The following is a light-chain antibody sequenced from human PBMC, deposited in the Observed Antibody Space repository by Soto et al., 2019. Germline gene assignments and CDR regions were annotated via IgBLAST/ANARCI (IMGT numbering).Light chain of an antibody. J-gene: IGLJ3*02. V-gene: IGLV2-14*01. CDR1: SSDVGGYNY. Sequence: QLVLTQPASVSGSPGQSITISCTGTSSDVGGYNYVSWYQHHPGKAPKLIIYEVSNRPSGVSNRFSGSKSGNTASLTISGLQAEDEADYYCSFYTISGVFGGGTKVTVL. CDR2: EVS. CDR3: SFYTISGV.